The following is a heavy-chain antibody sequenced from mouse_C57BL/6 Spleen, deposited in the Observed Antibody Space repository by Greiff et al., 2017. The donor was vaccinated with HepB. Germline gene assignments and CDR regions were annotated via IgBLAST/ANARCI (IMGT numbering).Heavy chain of an antibody. D-gene: IGHD4-1*01. J-gene: IGHJ2*01. Sequence: QVQLQQPGAELVKPGASVKLSCKASGYTFTSYWMHWVKQRPGQGLEWIGMIHPNSGSTNYNEKFKSKATLTVDKSSSTAYMKLSSLTSEDYAVYYCARLGINWDADYWGQGTTLTVSS. CDR1: GYTFTSYW. CDR2: IHPNSGST. CDR3: ARLGINWDADY. V-gene: IGHV1-64*01.